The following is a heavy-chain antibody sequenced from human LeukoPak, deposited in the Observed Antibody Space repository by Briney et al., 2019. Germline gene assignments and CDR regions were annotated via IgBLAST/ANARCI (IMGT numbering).Heavy chain of an antibody. V-gene: IGHV1-2*02. J-gene: IGHJ4*02. CDR2: INPNTGGT. CDR3: ARDSITAPHCYDY. Sequence: ASVKVSCKTSGCTFTAYYIHWVRQAPGQGLEWMGWINPNTGGTDYTPKFQGRVTMTSDSSVSAVFVELSSLKSDDTAVYYCARDSITAPHCYDYWGQGTLVTVSS. CDR1: GCTFTAYY. D-gene: IGHD2-21*01.